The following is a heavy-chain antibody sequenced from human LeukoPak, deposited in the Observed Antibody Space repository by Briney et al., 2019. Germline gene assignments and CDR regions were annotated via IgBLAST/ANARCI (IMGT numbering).Heavy chain of an antibody. CDR1: GFSFSSYN. J-gene: IGHJ4*02. CDR2: IYHTGST. V-gene: IGHV4-59*01. CDR3: ASRKLGNDY. D-gene: IGHD7-27*01. Sequence: PGGSLRLSCEASGFSFSSYNMDWVRQTPGKGLEWIGYIYHTGSTSYSPSLKSRVTISADTSQNQFSLKLSSVTAADTAVYYCASRKLGNDYWGQGTLVTVSS.